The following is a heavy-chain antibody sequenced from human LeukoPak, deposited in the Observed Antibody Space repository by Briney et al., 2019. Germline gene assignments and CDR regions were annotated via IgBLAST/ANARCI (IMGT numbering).Heavy chain of an antibody. D-gene: IGHD3-16*01. J-gene: IGHJ4*02. V-gene: IGHV1-69*13. CDR1: GGTFSSYA. CDR3: ASSYYDYVWGSYSVSYYFDY. CDR2: IIPIFGTA. Sequence: ASVKVSCKASGGTFSSYAISWVRQAPGQGLEWMGGIIPIFGTANYAQKFQGRVTITADESTGTAYMELSSLRSEDTAVYYCASSYYDYVWGSYSVSYYFDYWGQGTLVTVSS.